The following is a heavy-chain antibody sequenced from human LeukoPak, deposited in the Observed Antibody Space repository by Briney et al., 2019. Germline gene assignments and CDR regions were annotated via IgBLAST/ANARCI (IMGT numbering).Heavy chain of an antibody. J-gene: IGHJ4*02. CDR3: ARYCCRDGYNFDS. V-gene: IGHV4-59*08. D-gene: IGHD5-24*01. CDR2: IYYNGNT. Sequence: SETLSLTCTVAGGSISSYYWSWIRQPPGKGLEWIGYIYYNGNTNYNPSLKSRVTMSVDTSKNHFSLNLTSVTAADTAVYSCARYCCRDGYNFDSWGQGTLVTVSS. CDR1: GGSISSYY.